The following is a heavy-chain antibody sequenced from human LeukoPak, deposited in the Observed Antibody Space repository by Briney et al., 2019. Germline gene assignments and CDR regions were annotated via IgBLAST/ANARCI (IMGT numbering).Heavy chain of an antibody. CDR3: ASLTVTRNFDY. J-gene: IGHJ4*02. D-gene: IGHD4-17*01. Sequence: SETLSLTCAVSGGSIRSSNWSSWVRQPPRKGLEWIGEIHHSGSTNYNPSLKSRVTISVDKSKNQFSLKLSSVTAADTAVYYCASLTVTRNFDYWGQGTLVTVSS. CDR1: GGSIRSSNW. V-gene: IGHV4-4*02. CDR2: IHHSGST.